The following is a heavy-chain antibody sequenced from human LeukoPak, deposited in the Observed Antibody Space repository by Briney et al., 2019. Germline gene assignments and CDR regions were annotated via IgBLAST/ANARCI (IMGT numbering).Heavy chain of an antibody. CDR2: ISYDGDSK. J-gene: IGHJ3*02. Sequence: GGSLRLSCAVSGFTFSNYAMHWVRQAPGKGLEWVAVISYDGDSKYYADSVKGRFTISRENSKNTLYLQMNSLRADDTAVYYCARAGSATPDAFDIWGQGTMVTVPS. CDR1: GFTFSNYA. D-gene: IGHD2-15*01. CDR3: ARAGSATPDAFDI. V-gene: IGHV3-30*01.